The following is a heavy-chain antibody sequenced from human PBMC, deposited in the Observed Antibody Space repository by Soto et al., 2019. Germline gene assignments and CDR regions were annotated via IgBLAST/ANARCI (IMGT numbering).Heavy chain of an antibody. CDR3: ARGSAYCGGDCYSGGIDY. Sequence: QVQLVQSGAEVKKPGASVKVSCKASGYTFTSYGISWVRQAPGQGLEWMGWISAYNGNTNYAQKLQGRDTRTTATSTSTAYMELRSLRSDDTAVYYCARGSAYCGGDCYSGGIDYWGQVTLVTVSS. J-gene: IGHJ4*02. CDR1: GYTFTSYG. V-gene: IGHV1-18*01. D-gene: IGHD2-21*02. CDR2: ISAYNGNT.